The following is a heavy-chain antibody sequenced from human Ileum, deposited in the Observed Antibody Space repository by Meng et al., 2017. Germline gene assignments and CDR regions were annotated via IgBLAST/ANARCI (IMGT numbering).Heavy chain of an antibody. J-gene: IGHJ4*02. CDR3: ARVVGYYDSSGYYVY. CDR1: GFTFDDCG. Sequence: GGSLRLSCAASGFTFDDCGMSWVRQAPGKGLEWVSGINWNDGSTGYADSVKGRFTISRDNAKNSLYLQMNSLRAEDTALYYCARVVGYYDSSGYYVYWGQGTLVTVSS. V-gene: IGHV3-20*04. D-gene: IGHD3-22*01. CDR2: INWNDGST.